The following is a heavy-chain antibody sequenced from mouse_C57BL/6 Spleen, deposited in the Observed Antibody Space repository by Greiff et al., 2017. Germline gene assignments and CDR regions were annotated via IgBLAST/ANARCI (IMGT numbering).Heavy chain of an antibody. Sequence: QVQLKESGAELVRPGASVTLSCKASGYTFTDYEMHWVKQTPVHGLEWIGAIDPETGGTAYNQKFKGKVILTADKSSSTAYMELRSLTSEDSAVYYCTRGRPYWGQGTSVTVSS. J-gene: IGHJ4*01. CDR2: IDPETGGT. CDR1: GYTFTDYE. CDR3: TRGRPY. V-gene: IGHV1-15*01.